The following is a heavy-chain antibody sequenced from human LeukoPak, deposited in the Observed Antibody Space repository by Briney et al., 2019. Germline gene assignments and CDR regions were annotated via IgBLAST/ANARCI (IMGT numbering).Heavy chain of an antibody. CDR3: ARGLCRSSHYDSWSGYSCPNWFDP. V-gene: IGHV4-34*01. D-gene: IGHD3-3*01. Sequence: SETLSLTCAVYGGSFSGYHWTWIRQSPGKGLEWIGEINDSGSTNYNPSLKSRVTISVDTAKNQFSLQLSSVTAADTAVYYCARGLCRSSHYDSWSGYSCPNWFDPWGQGTLVTVSS. CDR1: GGSFSGYH. CDR2: INDSGST. J-gene: IGHJ5*02.